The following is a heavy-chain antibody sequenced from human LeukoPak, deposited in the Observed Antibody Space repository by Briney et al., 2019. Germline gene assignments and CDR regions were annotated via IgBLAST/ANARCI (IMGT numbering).Heavy chain of an antibody. CDR1: GFTLSNYG. Sequence: GRSLRLSCAASGFTLSNYGMHWVRQAPGKGLEWVAVIWYDGSDKYYADSVKGRFTISRDNSKNTLYVQMNSLRVEDTAVYHCARSFGYSQEHDAFDIWGQGTMVTVSS. V-gene: IGHV3-33*01. CDR2: IWYDGSDK. D-gene: IGHD2-15*01. CDR3: ARSFGYSQEHDAFDI. J-gene: IGHJ3*02.